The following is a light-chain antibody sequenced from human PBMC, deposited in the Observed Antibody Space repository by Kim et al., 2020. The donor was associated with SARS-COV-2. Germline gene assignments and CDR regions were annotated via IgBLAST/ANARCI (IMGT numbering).Light chain of an antibody. J-gene: IGLJ2*01. Sequence: QSSTLSCTVTISDVSAYNLVSWDQQYPGKAPKLMIFYVSNLPSGVSNRFSGAKSDNTASLTISGLQTEDEADYFCSSLTSGNTSVVFGGGTQLTVL. V-gene: IGLV2-14*03. CDR3: SSLTSGNTSVV. CDR1: ISDVSAYNL. CDR2: YVS.